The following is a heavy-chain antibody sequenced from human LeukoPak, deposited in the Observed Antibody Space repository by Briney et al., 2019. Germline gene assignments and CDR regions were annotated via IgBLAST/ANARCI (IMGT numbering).Heavy chain of an antibody. CDR3: ARSKRGSSWYYFDH. CDR2: ISYDGSNK. D-gene: IGHD6-13*01. CDR1: GFTFSSYA. J-gene: IGHJ4*02. Sequence: PGGSLRLSCAASGFTFSSYAMHWVRQAPGKGLEWVAVISYDGSNKYYADSVKGRFTISRDNSKNTLYLQMNSLRAEDTAVYYCARSKRGSSWYYFDHWGQGTLVTVSS. V-gene: IGHV3-30-3*01.